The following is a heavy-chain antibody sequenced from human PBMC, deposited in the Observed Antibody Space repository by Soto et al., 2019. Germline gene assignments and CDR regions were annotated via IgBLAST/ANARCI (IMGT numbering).Heavy chain of an antibody. J-gene: IGHJ5*02. Sequence: EVQLVESGGGLVQPGGSLKLSCAASGFTFSGSAMHWVRQASGKGLEWVGRIRSKANSYATAYAASVKGRFTISRDDSKNTAYLQMNSLKAEDTAVSYCTSGGGPNYDGIGYPTYNWFDPWGQATLVTVSS. CDR3: TSGGGPNYDGIGYPTYNWFDP. V-gene: IGHV3-73*02. D-gene: IGHD3-22*01. CDR1: GFTFSGSA. CDR2: IRSKANSYAT.